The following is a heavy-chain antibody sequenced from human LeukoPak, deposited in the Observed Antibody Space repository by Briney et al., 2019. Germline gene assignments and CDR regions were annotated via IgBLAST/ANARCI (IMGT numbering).Heavy chain of an antibody. Sequence: SETLSLTCAVYDGSFSGYYWSWIRQPPGKGPEWIGEINHSGSTNYNPSLKSRVTISLDTSKSQFSLKVRYVTAADTAVYYCARGLNDSWTGENYWGQGTLVTVSS. CDR2: INHSGST. D-gene: IGHD3-3*01. V-gene: IGHV4-34*01. CDR3: ARGLNDSWTGENY. J-gene: IGHJ4*02. CDR1: DGSFSGYY.